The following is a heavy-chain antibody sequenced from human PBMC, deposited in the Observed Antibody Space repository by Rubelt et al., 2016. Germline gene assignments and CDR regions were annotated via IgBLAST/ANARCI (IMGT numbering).Heavy chain of an antibody. V-gene: IGHV4-4*02. J-gene: IGHJ4*02. CDR1: GGSISSSNW. CDR3: ARDRPNDSSGYLFDY. D-gene: IGHD3-22*01. Sequence: VQLQESGPGLVKPSGTLSLTCAVSGGSISSSNWWSWVRQPPGKGLEWIGEIYHRGSTNYNPSLKSRVTISVDKSKNQFSLKLSSVTAADTDVYYCARDRPNDSSGYLFDYWGQGTLVTVSS. CDR2: IYHRGST.